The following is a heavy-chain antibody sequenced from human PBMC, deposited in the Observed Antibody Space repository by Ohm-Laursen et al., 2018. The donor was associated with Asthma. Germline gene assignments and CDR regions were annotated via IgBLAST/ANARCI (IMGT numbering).Heavy chain of an antibody. CDR1: GFTFSSYG. Sequence: LSLTCAASGFTFSSYGMHWVRQAPGKGLEWVAVISYDGSNKYYADSVKGRFTISRDNSKTTLHLQMNSLRAEDTAVYYCARGEVPVYYYGLDDWGQGTTVTVSS. V-gene: IGHV3-30*03. CDR2: ISYDGSNK. D-gene: IGHD4-11*01. J-gene: IGHJ6*02. CDR3: ARGEVPVYYYGLDD.